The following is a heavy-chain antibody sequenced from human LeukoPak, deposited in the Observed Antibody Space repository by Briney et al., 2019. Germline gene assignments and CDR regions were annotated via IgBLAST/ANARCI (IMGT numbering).Heavy chain of an antibody. CDR2: INPNSRGT. Sequence: ASVKVSCKASGCTFTGYYMHWVRQAPGQGPEWMGWINPNSRGTNYAQKFQGRVTMTWDTSITTAYMEVSRLTTDDTAVYYCARGRSVAVAVWSPPIDYWGQGTLVSVSS. V-gene: IGHV1-2*02. J-gene: IGHJ4*02. CDR3: ARGRSVAVAVWSPPIDY. CDR1: GCTFTGYY. D-gene: IGHD6-19*01.